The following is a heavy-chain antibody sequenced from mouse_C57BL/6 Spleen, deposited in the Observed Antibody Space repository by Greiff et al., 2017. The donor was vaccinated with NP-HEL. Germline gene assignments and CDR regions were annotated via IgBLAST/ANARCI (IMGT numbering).Heavy chain of an antibody. J-gene: IGHJ3*01. Sequence: EVKLMESGGDLVKPGGSLKLSCAASGFTFSSYGMSWVRQTPDKRLEWVATISSGGSYTYYPDSVKGRFTISRNNAKTTLYLQMSSLKSEDTAMYYCARQEPAWFAYWGQGTLVTVSA. CDR2: ISSGGSYT. CDR1: GFTFSSYG. V-gene: IGHV5-6*01. CDR3: ARQEPAWFAY.